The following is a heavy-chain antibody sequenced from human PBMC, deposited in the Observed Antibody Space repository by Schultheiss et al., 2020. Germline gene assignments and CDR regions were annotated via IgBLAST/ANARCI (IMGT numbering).Heavy chain of an antibody. J-gene: IGHJ4*02. Sequence: GGSLRLSCAASGFTFDDYAMHWVRQAPGKGLEWVSYISSSSSYTNYADSVKGRFTISRDNSKNTLYLQMNSLKTEDTAVYYCAGSGLFPDHWGQGTLVTVSS. CDR3: AGSGLFPDH. CDR2: ISSSSSYT. V-gene: IGHV3-11*03. CDR1: GFTFDDYA. D-gene: IGHD6-19*01.